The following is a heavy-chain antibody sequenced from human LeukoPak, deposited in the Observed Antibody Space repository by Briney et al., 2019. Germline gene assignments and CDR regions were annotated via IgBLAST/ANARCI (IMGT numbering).Heavy chain of an antibody. J-gene: IGHJ4*02. CDR3: ARGQEYYYDSSAYSKFDY. Sequence: PGRSLRLSCAASGFTFSSYAMHWVRQAPGKGLEWVAVISYDGSNKYYADSVRGRFTISRDNSKNTLYLQMNSLRAEDTALYYCARGQEYYYDSSAYSKFDYWGQGTLVTVSS. D-gene: IGHD3-22*01. CDR2: ISYDGSNK. V-gene: IGHV3-30-3*01. CDR1: GFTFSSYA.